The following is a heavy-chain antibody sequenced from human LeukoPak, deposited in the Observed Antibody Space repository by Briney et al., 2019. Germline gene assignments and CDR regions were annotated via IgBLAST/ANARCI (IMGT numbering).Heavy chain of an antibody. Sequence: GGTLRLSCAASGFTFSRYGMSWVRQAPGKGLEWVSATSSSEGGKYYADSVRGGFTICRDNSKNRMYVQKNSLRGEDTAVYYCAGDKTTGRWYEIAYWGQGTLVTVSS. D-gene: IGHD6-13*01. V-gene: IGHV3-23*01. CDR3: AGDKTTGRWYEIAY. CDR2: TSSSEGGK. J-gene: IGHJ4*02. CDR1: GFTFSRYG.